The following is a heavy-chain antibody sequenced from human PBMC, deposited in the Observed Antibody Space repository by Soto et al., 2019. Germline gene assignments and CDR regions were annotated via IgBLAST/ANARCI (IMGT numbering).Heavy chain of an antibody. Sequence: PAETLSLTCTVSGDSITSYYWTWIRQAAGKRLECIGRVFSSGTTNYNPSLKSRVTMSVDTSKNQLSLKLTSVTAADTAVYYCARVGDSGYYCYFDYWGQGTLVTVSS. D-gene: IGHD3-22*01. V-gene: IGHV4-4*07. CDR3: ARVGDSGYYCYFDY. CDR2: VFSSGTT. CDR1: GDSITSYY. J-gene: IGHJ4*02.